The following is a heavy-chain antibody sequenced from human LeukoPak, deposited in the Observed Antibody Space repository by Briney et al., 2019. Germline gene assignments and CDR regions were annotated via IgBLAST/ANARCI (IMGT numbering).Heavy chain of an antibody. CDR1: GGTFSSYG. CDR3: GSSRLANWDPNWFDP. J-gene: IGHJ5*02. D-gene: IGHD7-27*01. V-gene: IGHV1-69*05. Sequence: SVKVSCKASGGTFSSYGSSWVRQAPGQGLEWMGGIIPIFGTANYAQKFQGRVTMTRDTSTSTAYMELSSLRSEDTAMYYCGSSRLANWDPNWFDPWGQGTLVTVSS. CDR2: IIPIFGTA.